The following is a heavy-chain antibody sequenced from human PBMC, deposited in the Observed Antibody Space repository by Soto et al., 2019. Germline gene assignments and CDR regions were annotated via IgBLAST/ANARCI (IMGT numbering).Heavy chain of an antibody. Sequence: SETLSLTCTVSGGSISSYYWSWIRQPPGKGLEWIGYIYYSGSTNYNPSLKSRVTISVDTSKNQFSLKLSSVTAADTDVYYCARGGRWSSSYYFDYWGQGTLVTVSS. V-gene: IGHV4-59*01. CDR1: GGSISSYY. D-gene: IGHD6-6*01. CDR2: IYYSGST. CDR3: ARGGRWSSSYYFDY. J-gene: IGHJ4*02.